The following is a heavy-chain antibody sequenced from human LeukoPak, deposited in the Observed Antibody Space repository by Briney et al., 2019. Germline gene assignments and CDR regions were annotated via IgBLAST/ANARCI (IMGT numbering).Heavy chain of an antibody. V-gene: IGHV3-74*01. CDR3: ARALVYCSSTSCYSQPFDY. D-gene: IGHD2-2*02. CDR1: GFTFSSYW. J-gene: IGHJ4*02. Sequence: GRSLRLSCAASGFTFSSYWMHWVRQAPGKGLVRVSRINRDGSSTSYADSVKGRFTISRDNAKNTLYLQMNSLRAEDTAVYYCARALVYCSSTSCYSQPFDYWGQGTLVTVSS. CDR2: INRDGSST.